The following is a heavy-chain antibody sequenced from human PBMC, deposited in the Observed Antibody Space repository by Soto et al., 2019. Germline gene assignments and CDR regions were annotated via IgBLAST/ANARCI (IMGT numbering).Heavy chain of an antibody. V-gene: IGHV3-11*01. J-gene: IGHJ6*02. D-gene: IGHD5-18*01. CDR1: GFTFSDYY. Sequence: QVQLVESGGGLVKPGGSLRLSCAASGFTFSDYYMSWIRQAPGKGLEWVSYISSSGSTIYYADSVKGRFTISRDNAKNSLYLQMNSLRAEDTAVYYCARLKVDTAMVEHYYYYGMDVWGQGTTVTVSS. CDR3: ARLKVDTAMVEHYYYYGMDV. CDR2: ISSSGSTI.